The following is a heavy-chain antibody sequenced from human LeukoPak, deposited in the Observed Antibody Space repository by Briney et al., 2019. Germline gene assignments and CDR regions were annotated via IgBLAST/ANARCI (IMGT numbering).Heavy chain of an antibody. Sequence: GGSLRPSCAASGFTFSSYSMNWVRQAPGKGLEWVSSISSSSSYIYYADSVKGRFTISRDNAKNSLYLQMNSLRAEDTAVYYCARDTGDYGDPTGISYWGQGTLVTVSS. CDR2: ISSSSSYI. V-gene: IGHV3-21*01. CDR3: ARDTGDYGDPTGISY. J-gene: IGHJ4*02. D-gene: IGHD4-17*01. CDR1: GFTFSSYS.